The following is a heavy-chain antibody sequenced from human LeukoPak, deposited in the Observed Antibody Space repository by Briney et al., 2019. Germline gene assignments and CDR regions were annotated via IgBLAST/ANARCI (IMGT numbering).Heavy chain of an antibody. CDR2: IYPGDSDT. CDR3: ARRVVTNSGDAFDS. J-gene: IGHJ3*02. Sequence: GEFLKISCKGSGYSFTSYWIAWVRQMPGKGLEWMGIIYPGDSDTRYSPSFQGQVTVSADKSISTAYLQWSSLKASDTAMYYCARRVVTNSGDAFDSWGQGTMVTVSS. V-gene: IGHV5-51*01. D-gene: IGHD3-22*01. CDR1: GYSFTSYW.